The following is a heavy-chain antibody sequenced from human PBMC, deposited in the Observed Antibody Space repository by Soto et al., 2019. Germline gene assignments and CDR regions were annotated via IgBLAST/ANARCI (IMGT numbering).Heavy chain of an antibody. D-gene: IGHD5-18*01. CDR2: IIPSFGTA. J-gene: IGHJ6*02. CDR1: GGTFSSYA. CDR3: ARELRGYSYGPDYYYHGMDV. V-gene: IGHV1-69*13. Sequence: SVKVSCKASGGTFSSYAISWVRQAPGQGXEWRGGIIPSFGTANYAQKFQGRVTITADESTSTAYMELSSLRSEDTAVYYCARELRGYSYGPDYYYHGMDVWGQGTTVTVS.